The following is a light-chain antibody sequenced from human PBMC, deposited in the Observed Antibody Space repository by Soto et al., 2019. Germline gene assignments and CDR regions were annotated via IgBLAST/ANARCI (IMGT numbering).Light chain of an antibody. J-gene: IGKJ5*01. CDR3: QQRSNWPQIT. V-gene: IGKV3-11*01. CDR2: AAS. CDR1: QSVSSY. Sequence: EIVLTQSPAILSLSPGERATLSCRASQSVSSYLAWYQQKPGQAPRLLIYAASNRATDIPARFSGSGSGTDFTLTISSLEPEDFAVYYCQQRSNWPQITFGQGTRLEIK.